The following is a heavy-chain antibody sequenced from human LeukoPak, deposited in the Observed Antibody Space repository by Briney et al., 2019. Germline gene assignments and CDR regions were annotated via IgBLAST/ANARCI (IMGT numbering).Heavy chain of an antibody. CDR2: ISGSGGST. J-gene: IGHJ4*02. D-gene: IGHD6-13*01. V-gene: IGHV3-23*01. CDR1: GFTVGNNY. CDR3: ARGIAAAGPFDY. Sequence: GGSLRLSCAASGFTVGNNYMSWVHQAPGKGLEWVSAISGSGGSTYYADSVKGRFTISRDNSKNTLYLQMNSLRAEDTAVYYCARGIAAAGPFDYWGQGTLVTVSS.